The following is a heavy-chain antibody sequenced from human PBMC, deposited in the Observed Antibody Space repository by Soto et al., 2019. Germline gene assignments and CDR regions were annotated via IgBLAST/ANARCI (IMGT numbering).Heavy chain of an antibody. Sequence: GESLKISCKGSGYSFTSYWISWVRQMPGKGLEWMGRIDPSGSYTNYSPSFQGHVTISADKSISTAYLQWSSLKASDTAMYYCARHLWFGELSFYYWGQGTLVTVSS. V-gene: IGHV5-10-1*01. CDR2: IDPSGSYT. CDR1: GYSFTSYW. D-gene: IGHD3-10*01. CDR3: ARHLWFGELSFYY. J-gene: IGHJ4*02.